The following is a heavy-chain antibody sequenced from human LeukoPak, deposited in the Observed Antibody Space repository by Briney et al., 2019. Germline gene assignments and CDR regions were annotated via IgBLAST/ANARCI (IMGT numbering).Heavy chain of an antibody. J-gene: IGHJ4*02. CDR3: ARGARAGYNLEPFDY. CDR1: GGSMSSYY. V-gene: IGHV4-59*08. D-gene: IGHD5-24*01. Sequence: SETLSLTCTVSGGSMSSYYWSWIRQPPGKGLEWIGYIYYSGSTKYNLSLKSRVTISVDTSKNQFSLKLSSVTAADTGVYYCARGARAGYNLEPFDYWGQGTLVTVSS. CDR2: IYYSGST.